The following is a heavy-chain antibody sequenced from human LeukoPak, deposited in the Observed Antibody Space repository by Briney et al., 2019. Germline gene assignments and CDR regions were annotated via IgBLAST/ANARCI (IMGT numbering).Heavy chain of an antibody. CDR1: GFTFSSYW. V-gene: IGHV3-74*01. CDR2: INSDGSST. CDR3: ARENYDSSGYYDAFDI. J-gene: IGHJ3*02. D-gene: IGHD3-22*01. Sequence: GGSLRLSCAASGFTFSSYWMHWVRQAPGKGLVWVSRINSDGSSTSYADSVKGRFTISRDNAKNTLYLQMNSLRAEDTAVYYCARENYDSSGYYDAFDIWGQGTMVTVSS.